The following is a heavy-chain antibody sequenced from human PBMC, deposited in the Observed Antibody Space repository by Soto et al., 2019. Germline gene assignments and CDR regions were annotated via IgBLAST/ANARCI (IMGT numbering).Heavy chain of an antibody. CDR1: GGSISSYY. CDR3: VRDPNYGDYETYYYYGMGV. Sequence: SETLSLICTVSGGSISSYYWSWIRQPAGKGLEWIGRIYTSGSTNYNPSLKSRVTMSVDTSKSQFSLKLSSVTAADTAVYYCVRDPNYGDYETYYYYGMGVWGQGTTVTVSS. CDR2: IYTSGST. J-gene: IGHJ6*02. V-gene: IGHV4-4*07. D-gene: IGHD4-17*01.